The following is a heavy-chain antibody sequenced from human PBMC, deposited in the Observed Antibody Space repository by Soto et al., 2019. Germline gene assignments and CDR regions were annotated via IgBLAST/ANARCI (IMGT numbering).Heavy chain of an antibody. J-gene: IGHJ3*02. CDR2: IIPILGIA. Sequence: ASVKVSCKESRGTFSSNTISWVRQAPGQGLEWMGRIIPILGIANYAQKFQGRVTITADKSTSTAYMELSSLRSEDTAVYYCARDRISSSWQVFDIWGQGTMVTVSS. D-gene: IGHD6-13*01. CDR1: RGTFSSNT. V-gene: IGHV1-69*04. CDR3: ARDRISSSWQVFDI.